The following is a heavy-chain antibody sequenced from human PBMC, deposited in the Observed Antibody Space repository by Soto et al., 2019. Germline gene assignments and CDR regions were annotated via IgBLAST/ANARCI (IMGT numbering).Heavy chain of an antibody. CDR1: GGSISSYY. CDR2: IYYSGST. CDR3: ARETQASYSSSWYDY. J-gene: IGHJ4*02. V-gene: IGHV4-59*01. Sequence: QVQLQESGPGLVKPSETLSLTCTVSGGSISSYYWSWIRQPPGKGLEWIGYIYYSGSTNYNPSLKSRVTISVDTSKNQFSLKLSSVTAADTAVYYCARETQASYSSSWYDYWGQGTLVTVSS. D-gene: IGHD6-13*01.